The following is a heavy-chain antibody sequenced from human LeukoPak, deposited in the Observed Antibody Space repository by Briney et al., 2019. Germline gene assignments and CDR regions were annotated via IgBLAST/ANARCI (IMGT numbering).Heavy chain of an antibody. V-gene: IGHV4-59*01. D-gene: IGHD4-17*01. Sequence: SETLTLTCTVSGGPISSYYWSWIRQPPGKGLEWVGYIVYSGSTNYYPSLESRVTIPVDTSKDQFSLKLCSVTAADTAVYYCARESYGDYGRYYYYYMDVWGKGTTVTVSS. CDR2: IVYSGST. J-gene: IGHJ6*03. CDR1: GGPISSYY. CDR3: ARESYGDYGRYYYYYMDV.